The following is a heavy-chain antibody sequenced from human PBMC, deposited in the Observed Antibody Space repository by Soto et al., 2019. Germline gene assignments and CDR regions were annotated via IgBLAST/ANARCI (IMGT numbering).Heavy chain of an antibody. J-gene: IGHJ4*02. Sequence: QVQLVQSGAEVKKPGSSVKVSCKASGGTFSSYTISWVRQAPGQGLEWMGRIIPILGIANYAQKFQGRVTITADKSTSTAYMELSSLRSEDTAVYYCAREAGDCSGGSCYFAYWGQGTLVTVSS. CDR1: GGTFSSYT. CDR3: AREAGDCSGGSCYFAY. D-gene: IGHD2-15*01. CDR2: IIPILGIA. V-gene: IGHV1-69*08.